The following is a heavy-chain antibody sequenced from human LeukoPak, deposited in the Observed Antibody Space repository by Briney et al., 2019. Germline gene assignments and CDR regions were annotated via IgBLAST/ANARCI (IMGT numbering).Heavy chain of an antibody. Sequence: PGGSLRLSCAASGFTFSSYAINWVRQAPGKVLEWVSTILSGGSTYYPDSVKGRFTLSRDNSKNTVYLQMNTLRAEATAVYYCAKDMVAEANWFDPWGQGTLVTVSS. CDR2: ILSGGST. CDR3: AKDMVAEANWFDP. CDR1: GFTFSSYA. D-gene: IGHD4/OR15-4a*01. J-gene: IGHJ5*02. V-gene: IGHV3-23*01.